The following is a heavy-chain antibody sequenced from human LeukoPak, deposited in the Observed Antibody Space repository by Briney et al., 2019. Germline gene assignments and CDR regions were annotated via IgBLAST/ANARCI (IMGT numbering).Heavy chain of an antibody. CDR1: GGSISSSNW. CDR2: IYWDDDK. Sequence: TLSLTCAVSGGSISSSNWWSWVRQPPGKALEWLALIYWDDDKRYSPSLKSRLTITKDTSKNQVVLTMTNMDPVDTATYYCAHGPYSSGWYGGFRFDYWGQGTLVTVSS. CDR3: AHGPYSSGWYGGFRFDY. V-gene: IGHV2-5*08. J-gene: IGHJ4*02. D-gene: IGHD6-19*01.